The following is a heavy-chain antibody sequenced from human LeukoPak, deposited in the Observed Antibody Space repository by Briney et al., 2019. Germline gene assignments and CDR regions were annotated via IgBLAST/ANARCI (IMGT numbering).Heavy chain of an antibody. Sequence: GGSLRLSCAASGFTFSNAWMSWVRQAPGKGLEWVSFIQSKTYGEGTMYAASVRGRFTISRDDSRSTAYLQIHSLKTEDTAVYYCTASDHLYCSSSSCHFDYWGQGTLVTVAS. CDR1: GFTFSNAW. J-gene: IGHJ4*02. V-gene: IGHV3-15*01. CDR2: IQSKTYGEGT. D-gene: IGHD2-2*01. CDR3: TASDHLYCSSSSCHFDY.